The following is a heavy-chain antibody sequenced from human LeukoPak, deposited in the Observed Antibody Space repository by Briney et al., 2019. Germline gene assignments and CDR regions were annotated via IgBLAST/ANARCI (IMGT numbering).Heavy chain of an antibody. D-gene: IGHD1-26*01. CDR3: ARDRYSGSYGGVFDY. Sequence: GGSLRLSCAASGFTFSSYSMNWVRQAPGKGLEWVSYISSSSSTIYYADSVKGRFTISRDNAKNSLYLQMNSLRDEDTAVYYCARDRYSGSYGGVFDYWGQGTLVTVSS. V-gene: IGHV3-48*02. CDR1: GFTFSSYS. J-gene: IGHJ4*02. CDR2: ISSSSSTI.